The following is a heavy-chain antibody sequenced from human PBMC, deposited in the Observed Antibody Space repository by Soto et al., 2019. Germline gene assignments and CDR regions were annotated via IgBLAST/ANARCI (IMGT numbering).Heavy chain of an antibody. J-gene: IGHJ4*02. CDR2: ISSSSSYI. D-gene: IGHD6-19*01. CDR1: GFTFSSYS. Sequence: EVQLVESGGGLVKPGGSLRLSCAASGFTFSSYSMNWVRQAPGKGLEWVSSISSSSSYIYYADSVKGRFTISRDNAKNSLYLQMNSLRAEDMAVYYCASKQWLGSLPFDYWGQGTLVTVSS. CDR3: ASKQWLGSLPFDY. V-gene: IGHV3-21*01.